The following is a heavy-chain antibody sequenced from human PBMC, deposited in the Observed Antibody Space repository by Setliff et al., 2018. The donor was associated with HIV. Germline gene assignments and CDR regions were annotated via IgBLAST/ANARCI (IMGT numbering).Heavy chain of an antibody. CDR3: ARGGANPSWFDS. CDR2: ISGSGANT. CDR1: GFIFSSYA. V-gene: IGHV3-23*01. Sequence: PGGSLRLSCAASGFIFSSYAMSWVRQAPGKGLEWVSAISGSGANTYYADSVKGRFTISRDNSKNTLYLQMNSLRAEDTAVYYCARGGANPSWFDSWGQGTLVTVS. D-gene: IGHD3-16*01. J-gene: IGHJ5*01.